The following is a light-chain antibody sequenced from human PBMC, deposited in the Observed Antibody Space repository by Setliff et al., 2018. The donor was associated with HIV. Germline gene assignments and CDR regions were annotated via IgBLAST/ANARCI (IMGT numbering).Light chain of an antibody. CDR2: GDD. J-gene: IGLJ1*01. CDR1: TSNIGRTT. Sequence: QSVLFQPPSLSGAPGQRVTISCSGTTSNIGRTTVNWYQHFEGTAPNLLIFGDDQRPSGVPDRFSASKSGTSASLHISGLESDDEAHYYCAAWDAGLSVYVFGPGT. CDR3: AAWDAGLSVYV. V-gene: IGLV1-44*01.